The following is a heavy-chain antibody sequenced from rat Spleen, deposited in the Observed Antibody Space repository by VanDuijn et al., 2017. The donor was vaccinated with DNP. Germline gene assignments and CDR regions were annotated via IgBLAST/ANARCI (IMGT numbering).Heavy chain of an antibody. CDR2: ISYSGIT. Sequence: EVQLQESGPGLVKPSQSLSLTCSVTGFSITSNYRWNWIRKFPGNKLEWMAYISYSGITGYNPSLKSRISITRDTSKNQFFLQLNSVTTEDTATYYCARSVYYYSGYIPFDYWGQGVMVTVSS. D-gene: IGHD1-2*01. CDR1: GFSITSNY. V-gene: IGHV3-1*01. J-gene: IGHJ2*01. CDR3: ARSVYYYSGYIPFDY.